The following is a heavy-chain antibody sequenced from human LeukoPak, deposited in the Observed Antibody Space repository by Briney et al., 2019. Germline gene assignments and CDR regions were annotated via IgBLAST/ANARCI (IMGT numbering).Heavy chain of an antibody. D-gene: IGHD3-10*01. V-gene: IGHV1-2*02. CDR3: ARVAGAMVRGVSPYDYYYMDV. J-gene: IGHJ6*03. CDR2: INPNSGGT. CDR1: GYTFTGYY. Sequence: ASVKVSCKASGYTFTGYYMHWVRQAPGQGLEWMGWINPNSGGTNYAQKFQGRVTMTTDTSTSTAYMELRSLRSDDTAVYYCARVAGAMVRGVSPYDYYYMDVWGKGTTVTVSS.